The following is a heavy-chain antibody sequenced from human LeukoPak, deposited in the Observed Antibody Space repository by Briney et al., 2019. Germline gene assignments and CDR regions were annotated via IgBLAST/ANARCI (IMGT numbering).Heavy chain of an antibody. Sequence: GGSLRLSCAASGFTFSNFAMSWVRQAPGKGLEWVSTITPGNTYYTASVTGRVTISTDNSKNALYLQMNSLRAEDTAVYYCASQYSGSYYSLKSWGQGTLVTVSS. D-gene: IGHD1-26*01. CDR1: GFTFSNFA. J-gene: IGHJ4*02. V-gene: IGHV3-23*01. CDR2: ITPGNT. CDR3: ASQYSGSYYSLKS.